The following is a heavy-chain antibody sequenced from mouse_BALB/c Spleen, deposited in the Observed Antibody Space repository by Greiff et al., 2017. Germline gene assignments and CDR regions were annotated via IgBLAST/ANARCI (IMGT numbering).Heavy chain of an antibody. Sequence: EVKLLESGPGLVKPSQSLSLTCSVTGYSITSGYYWNWIRQFPGNKLEWMGYISYDGSNNYNPSLKNRISITRDTSKNQFFLKLNSVTTEDTATYYCARGRYGNFDYWGQGTTLTVSS. D-gene: IGHD2-1*01. CDR2: ISYDGSN. V-gene: IGHV3-6*02. CDR1: GYSITSGYY. J-gene: IGHJ2*01. CDR3: ARGRYGNFDY.